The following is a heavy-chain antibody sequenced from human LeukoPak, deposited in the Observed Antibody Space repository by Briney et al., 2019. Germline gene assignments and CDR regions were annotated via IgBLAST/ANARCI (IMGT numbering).Heavy chain of an antibody. Sequence: SETLSLTCTVSGGSISSSSYYWGWIRQPPGKGLEWVGSISYGGSTYYNPSLKSRVTISVDTSKNQFSLKLSSVTAADTAVYYCARDQYGMDVWGQGTTVTVSS. J-gene: IGHJ6*02. V-gene: IGHV4-39*07. CDR1: GGSISSSSYY. CDR3: ARDQYGMDV. CDR2: ISYGGST.